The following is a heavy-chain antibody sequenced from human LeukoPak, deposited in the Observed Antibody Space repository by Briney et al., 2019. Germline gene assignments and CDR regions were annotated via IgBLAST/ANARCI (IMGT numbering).Heavy chain of an antibody. V-gene: IGHV1-69*04. J-gene: IGHJ5*02. D-gene: IGHD2-15*01. CDR1: GGTFSSYA. CDR2: IIPILGIA. CDR3: ARDHTAGSGNWFDP. Sequence: SVKVSCKASGGTFSSYAISWVRQAPVQGLEWMGRIIPILGIANYAQKLQGRVTMTTDTSTSTAYMELRSLRSDDTAVYYCARDHTAGSGNWFDPWGQGTLVTVSS.